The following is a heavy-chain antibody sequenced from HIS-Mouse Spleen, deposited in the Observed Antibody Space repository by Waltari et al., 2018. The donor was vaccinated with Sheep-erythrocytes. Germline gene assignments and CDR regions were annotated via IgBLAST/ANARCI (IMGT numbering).Heavy chain of an antibody. Sequence: EVQLLESGGGLVQPGGSLRLSCAASGFTFSSYAMSWVRQAPGEVLDWVSAISGSGGSTYYADSVKGRFTISRDNSKNTLYLQMNSLRAEDTAVYYCAKRRTGDGGLDYWGQGTLVTVSS. D-gene: IGHD7-27*01. V-gene: IGHV3-23*01. J-gene: IGHJ4*02. CDR1: GFTFSSYA. CDR2: ISGSGGST. CDR3: AKRRTGDGGLDY.